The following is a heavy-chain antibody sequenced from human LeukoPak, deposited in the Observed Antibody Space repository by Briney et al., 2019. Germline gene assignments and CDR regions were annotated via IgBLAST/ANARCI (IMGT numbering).Heavy chain of an antibody. Sequence: GGSLRLSSAASGFTVSSHSMSWVRQAPGKGLEWVSVIYSAGFTYYADSVKGRFAISRDNSKNTLYLQMNSLRAEDTALYHCARADSNGWSNYWGQGTLVTVSS. CDR1: GFTVSSHS. J-gene: IGHJ4*02. D-gene: IGHD6-19*01. V-gene: IGHV3-53*01. CDR3: ARADSNGWSNY. CDR2: IYSAGFT.